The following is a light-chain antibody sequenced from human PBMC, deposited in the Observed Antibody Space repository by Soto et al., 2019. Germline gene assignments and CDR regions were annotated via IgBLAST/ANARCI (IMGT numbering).Light chain of an antibody. V-gene: IGKV3-20*01. J-gene: IGKJ1*01. Sequence: EIVLTQSPGTLSLSPGERATLSCRASQSVSSNSLAWYQQKPGQAPRLLIYDASSRATGIPDRFSGSGSGTDFTLTISRLEPEDFAVYYCQQYGSSPQTFGQGTKVEIK. CDR1: QSVSSNS. CDR2: DAS. CDR3: QQYGSSPQT.